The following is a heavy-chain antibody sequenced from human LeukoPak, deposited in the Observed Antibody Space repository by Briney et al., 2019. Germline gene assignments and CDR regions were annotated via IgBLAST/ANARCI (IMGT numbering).Heavy chain of an antibody. J-gene: IGHJ4*02. CDR2: ISNSGSTI. Sequence: GGSLRLSCAASGFTFSSYEMNWVRQAPGKGLEWVSYISNSGSTIYYADSVKGRFTISRDNAKNSLYLQMNSLRAEDTAVYYCARVWLRYFDWEENYDYWGQGTLVTVSS. CDR3: ARVWLRYFDWEENYDY. D-gene: IGHD3-9*01. V-gene: IGHV3-48*03. CDR1: GFTFSSYE.